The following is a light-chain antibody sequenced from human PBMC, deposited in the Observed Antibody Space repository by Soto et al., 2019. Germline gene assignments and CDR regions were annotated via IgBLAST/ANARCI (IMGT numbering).Light chain of an antibody. CDR1: QSVSSY. V-gene: IGKV3-11*01. Sequence: EIVLTQSPSTLSLSPGERATLSCRASQSVSSYLAWYQQKPSQAPRLLIYDASKRATGIPARFSGSGAGTDFTLTISSLEPEDLAFYYCQQRSNLLTFGGGTKVEIK. CDR3: QQRSNLLT. J-gene: IGKJ4*01. CDR2: DAS.